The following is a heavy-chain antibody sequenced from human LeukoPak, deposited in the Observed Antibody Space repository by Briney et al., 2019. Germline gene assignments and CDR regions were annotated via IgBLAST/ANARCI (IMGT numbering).Heavy chain of an antibody. D-gene: IGHD3/OR15-3a*01. CDR2: ISWNSGSI. J-gene: IGHJ4*02. CDR1: GFTFDDYA. V-gene: IGHV3-9*01. Sequence: GGSLRLSCAASGFTFDDYAMHWVRQAPGKGPEWVSGISWNSGSIGYADSVKGRFTISRDNAKNSLYLQMNSLRAEDTALYYCAKDIEGTGYYFDYWGQGTLVTVSS. CDR3: AKDIEGTGYYFDY.